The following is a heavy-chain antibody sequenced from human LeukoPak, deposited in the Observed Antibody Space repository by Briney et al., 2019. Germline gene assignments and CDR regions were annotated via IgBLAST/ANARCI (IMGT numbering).Heavy chain of an antibody. V-gene: IGHV3-21*01. D-gene: IGHD6-13*01. CDR3: ARAGPSSSWHQFDY. Sequence: GGSLRLSCAASGFTFSSYSMNWVRQAPGKGLEWVSAISSSGRYIYYADSVKGRFTISRDSAKNSLYLQMDSLRAEDTVVYYCARAGPSSSWHQFDYWGQGTLVTVSS. J-gene: IGHJ4*02. CDR2: ISSSGRYI. CDR1: GFTFSSYS.